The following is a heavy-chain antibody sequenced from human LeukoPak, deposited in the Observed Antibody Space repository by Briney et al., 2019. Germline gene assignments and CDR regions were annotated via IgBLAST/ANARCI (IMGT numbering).Heavy chain of an antibody. CDR2: IHIDGSNK. J-gene: IGHJ5*02. CDR3: AKGDTS. Sequence: GGSLRLSCVASGFNFSHYDMHWVRQAPGKGLDWVAFIHIDGSNKYYAGSVKGRFTISRDNSKNTLYLQMNSLRTEDTAVYYCAKGDTSWGQGTLVTVTS. V-gene: IGHV3-30*02. D-gene: IGHD2-21*02. CDR1: GFNFSHYD.